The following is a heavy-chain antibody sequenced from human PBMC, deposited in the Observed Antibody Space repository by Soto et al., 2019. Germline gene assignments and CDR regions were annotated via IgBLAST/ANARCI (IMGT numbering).Heavy chain of an antibody. J-gene: IGHJ6*03. D-gene: IGHD3-9*01. CDR3: ARGREYYDILTGYYLKGHRAYYMDV. CDR2: INHSGST. V-gene: IGHV4-34*01. CDR1: GGSFSGYY. Sequence: SETLSLTCAVYGGSFSGYYWSWIRQPPGKGLEWIGEINHSGSTNYNPSLKSRVTISVDTSKNQFSLKLSSVTAADTAVYYCARGREYYDILTGYYLKGHRAYYMDVWGKGTTVTVSS.